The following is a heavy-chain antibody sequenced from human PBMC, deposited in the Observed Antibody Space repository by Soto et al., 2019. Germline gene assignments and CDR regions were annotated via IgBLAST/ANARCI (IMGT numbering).Heavy chain of an antibody. V-gene: IGHV3-21*01. Sequence: PGGSLRLSCVASGFLFNNAWMSWVRQAPGQGLEWVSTISSNSAYIYYTDALRGRFTISRDNAKNSLHLQMNSLRAEDTAVYYCTRDASRDSSARGWFDPWGPGTLVTVSS. CDR3: TRDASRDSSARGWFDP. CDR2: ISSNSAYI. CDR1: GFLFNNAW. J-gene: IGHJ5*02. D-gene: IGHD6-13*01.